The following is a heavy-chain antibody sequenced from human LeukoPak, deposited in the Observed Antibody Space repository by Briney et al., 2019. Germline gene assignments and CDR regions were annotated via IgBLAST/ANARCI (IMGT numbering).Heavy chain of an antibody. J-gene: IGHJ5*02. V-gene: IGHV1-69*01. Sequence: PPKVSCKASGGTFSSYAISWVRQAPGQGLEWMGGIIPIFGTANYAQKFQGRVTITADESTSTAYMELSSLRSEDTAVYYCARDSNIVVVPAAMGWFDPWGQGTLVTVSS. CDR2: IIPIFGTA. CDR1: GGTFSSYA. CDR3: ARDSNIVVVPAAMGWFDP. D-gene: IGHD2-2*01.